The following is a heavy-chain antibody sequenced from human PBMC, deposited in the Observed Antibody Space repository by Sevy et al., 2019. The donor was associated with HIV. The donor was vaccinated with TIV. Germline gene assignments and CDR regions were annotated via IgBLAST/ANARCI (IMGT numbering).Heavy chain of an antibody. V-gene: IGHV4-39*01. Sequence: SETLSLTCTVSGGSISSSSYYWGWIRQPPGKGLEWIGSIYYSGSTYYNPSLKGRVTISVDTSKNQFSLKLSSVTAADTAVYYCARRPMVRGYYRIAIWGQGTMVTDSS. CDR3: ARRPMVRGYYRIAI. J-gene: IGHJ3*02. CDR2: IYYSGST. CDR1: GGSISSSSYY. D-gene: IGHD4-17*01.